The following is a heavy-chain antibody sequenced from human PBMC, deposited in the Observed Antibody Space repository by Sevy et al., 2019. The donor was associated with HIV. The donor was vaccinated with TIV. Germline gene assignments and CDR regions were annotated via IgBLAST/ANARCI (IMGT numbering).Heavy chain of an antibody. D-gene: IGHD3-22*01. J-gene: IGHJ4*02. CDR3: ASPLDYYDSPSAY. V-gene: IGHV3-21*01. CDR1: GFTFSYYS. Sequence: GGSLRLSCAASGFTFSYYSMNWVRQAPGKGLEWVSSISSSSSYTYYADSVKGRFTISRDNAKNSLYLQMNSLRAEDTAVYYCASPLDYYDSPSAYWGQGTLVTVSS. CDR2: ISSSSSYT.